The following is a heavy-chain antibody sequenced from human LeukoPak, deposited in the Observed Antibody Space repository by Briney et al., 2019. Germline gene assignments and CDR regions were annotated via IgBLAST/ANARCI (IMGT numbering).Heavy chain of an antibody. V-gene: IGHV3-7*01. J-gene: IGHJ4*02. CDR1: GFSFSSYR. CDR3: ARDPGRGFDC. Sequence: GGSLRLSCAASGFSFSSYRMTWVRQVPGKGLEWVANIKEDGSERKYVDSVKGRFTISRDNAKNSLFLQMSSLRAVDTAVYYCARDPGRGFDCWGQGTLVTVSS. CDR2: IKEDGSER.